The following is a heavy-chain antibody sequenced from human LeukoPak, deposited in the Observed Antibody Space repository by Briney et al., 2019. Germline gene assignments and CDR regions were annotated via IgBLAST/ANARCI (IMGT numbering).Heavy chain of an antibody. CDR2: INHSGST. CDR1: GGSFSGYY. D-gene: IGHD3-22*01. CDR3: ARGGRKKGYYYDSSGYYSLFDY. J-gene: IGHJ4*02. V-gene: IGHV4-34*01. Sequence: SETLSLTCAVYGGSFSGYYWSWIRQPPGKGLEWIGEINHSGSTNYNPPLKSRVTISVDTSKNQFSLKLSSVTAADTAVYYCARGGRKKGYYYDSSGYYSLFDYWGQGTLVTVSS.